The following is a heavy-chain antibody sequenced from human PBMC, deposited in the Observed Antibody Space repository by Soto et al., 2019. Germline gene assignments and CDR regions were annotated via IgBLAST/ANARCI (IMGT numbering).Heavy chain of an antibody. CDR3: AKGSGQWPNYFDY. J-gene: IGHJ4*02. Sequence: ESGGGVVQPGRSLRLSCAVSGFTFSSYGMHWVRQAPGKGLEWVAVISYDGSNKYYADSVKGRFTISRDNSKNTLYLQMNSLRAEDTAVYYCAKGSGQWPNYFDYWGQGTLVTVSS. CDR2: ISYDGSNK. V-gene: IGHV3-30*18. CDR1: GFTFSSYG. D-gene: IGHD6-19*01.